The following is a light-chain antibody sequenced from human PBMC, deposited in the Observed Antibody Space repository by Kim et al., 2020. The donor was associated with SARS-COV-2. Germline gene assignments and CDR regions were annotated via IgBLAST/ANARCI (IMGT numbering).Light chain of an antibody. J-gene: IGLJ2*01. CDR2: SND. CDR1: SSNIGGNV. V-gene: IGLV1-44*01. Sequence: GQRVTISCSGSSSNIGGNVVNWYQQLPGTAPKLLMYSNDDRPSGVPDRFSGSKSGTSASLAISGLQSEDEADYYCVAWDDSLKGSVFGGGTQLTVL. CDR3: VAWDDSLKGSV.